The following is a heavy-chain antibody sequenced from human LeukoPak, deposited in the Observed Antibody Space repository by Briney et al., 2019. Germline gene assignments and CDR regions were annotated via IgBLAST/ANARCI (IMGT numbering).Heavy chain of an antibody. CDR1: GGSIGSSAYY. CDR3: ARGASNVLLWFGELSSDIPYYFDY. J-gene: IGHJ4*02. V-gene: IGHV4-39*07. Sequence: PSETLSLSCTVSGGSIGSSAYYWGWIRQPPEKGLEWIGSISHTGSSSYNPSLRSRVIISVDTSKNQFSLKLSSVTAADTAVYYCARGASNVLLWFGELSSDIPYYFDYWGQGTLVTVSS. CDR2: ISHTGSS. D-gene: IGHD3-10*01.